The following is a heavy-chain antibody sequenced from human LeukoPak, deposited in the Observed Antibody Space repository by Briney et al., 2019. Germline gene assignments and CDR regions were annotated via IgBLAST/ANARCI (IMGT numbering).Heavy chain of an antibody. CDR2: ITAYNGDT. V-gene: IGHV1-18*01. D-gene: IGHD6-13*01. CDR3: ARVGSSSWYGVDY. Sequence: ASVKVSCKASGYTFTSQGFNWVRQAPGQGLEWMGWITAYNGDTNYAQKFQGRVTMTTDTSTSTAYVELRSLRSDDTAVYYCARVGSSSWYGVDYWGQGTLVTVSS. CDR1: GYTFTSQG. J-gene: IGHJ4*02.